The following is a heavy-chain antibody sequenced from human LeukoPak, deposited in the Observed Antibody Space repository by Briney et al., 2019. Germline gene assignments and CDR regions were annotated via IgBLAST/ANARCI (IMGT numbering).Heavy chain of an antibody. D-gene: IGHD5-24*01. V-gene: IGHV3-7*04. CDR2: IKQDGSKK. CDR3: TRVGYIDEGIAY. CDR1: GFPFSSYW. Sequence: GGSLRLSCVASGFPFSSYWMTWVRQAPGKGLEWVANIKQDGSKKSYVDSVKGRFTISRDNAKNSLYLQMNSLRAEDTAIYYCTRVGYIDEGIAYWGQGTLVTVSS. J-gene: IGHJ4*02.